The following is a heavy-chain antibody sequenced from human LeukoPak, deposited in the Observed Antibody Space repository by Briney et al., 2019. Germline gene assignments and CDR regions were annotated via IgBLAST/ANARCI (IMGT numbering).Heavy chain of an antibody. CDR1: GFTSSNYW. V-gene: IGHV5-51*01. CDR2: IYARDHDT. Sequence: PGESLKISCKGSGFTSSNYWIAWVRQVPGKDLEWMGIIYARDHDTRYSPSFQGGQVTISADKSFTSVYLQWSSLQSSDTARYCARLARGWSGIFDVWGQGTMVTVS. CDR3: ARLARGWSGIFDV. J-gene: IGHJ3*01. D-gene: IGHD6-19*01.